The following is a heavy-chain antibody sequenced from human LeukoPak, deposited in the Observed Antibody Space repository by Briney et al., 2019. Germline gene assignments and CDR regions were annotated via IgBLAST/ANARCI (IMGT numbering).Heavy chain of an antibody. J-gene: IGHJ4*02. CDR1: GGTFSSYA. CDR2: IIPIFGTA. CDR3: ARGHSGFGVLNPVDY. V-gene: IGHV1-69*05. Sequence: SVKVSCKASGGTFSSYAISWVRQAPGQGLEWMGGIIPIFGTANYAQKFQGRVTITTDESTSTAYMELSSLRSEDTAVYYCARGHSGFGVLNPVDYWGQGTLVTVSS. D-gene: IGHD3-3*01.